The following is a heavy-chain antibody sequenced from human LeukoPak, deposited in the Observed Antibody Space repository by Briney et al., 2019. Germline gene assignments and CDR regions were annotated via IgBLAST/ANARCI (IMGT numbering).Heavy chain of an antibody. V-gene: IGHV3-9*01. J-gene: IGHJ4*02. D-gene: IGHD3-22*01. Sequence: GGSLRLSCAASGFTFDDYAMHWVRQAPGKGLEWVSGISWNSGSIGYADSVKGRFTISRDNAKNSLYLQMNSLRPEDTALYYCAKDIGDSIGYNYFDSWGQGTLVTVSS. CDR3: AKDIGDSIGYNYFDS. CDR1: GFTFDDYA. CDR2: ISWNSGSI.